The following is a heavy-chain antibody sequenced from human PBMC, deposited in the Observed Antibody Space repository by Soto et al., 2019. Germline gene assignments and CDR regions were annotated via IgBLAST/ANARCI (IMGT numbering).Heavy chain of an antibody. D-gene: IGHD6-6*01. CDR1: GFTFSSYS. J-gene: IGHJ4*02. V-gene: IGHV3-21*01. CDR3: ARDPSSSSHYGLDY. Sequence: VGSLRLSCAASGFTFSSYSMNWVRQAPGKGLEWVSSISSSSSYIYYADSVKGRFTISRDNAKNSLYLQMNSLRAEDTAVYYCARDPSSSSHYGLDYWGQGTLVTVSS. CDR2: ISSSSSYI.